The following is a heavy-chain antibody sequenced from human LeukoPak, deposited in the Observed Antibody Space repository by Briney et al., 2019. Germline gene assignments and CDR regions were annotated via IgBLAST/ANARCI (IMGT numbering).Heavy chain of an antibody. D-gene: IGHD2-2*01. J-gene: IGHJ4*02. CDR2: IYYSGST. V-gene: IGHV4-39*06. CDR3: ARDYCSSTSCYETDY. Sequence: SETLSLTCTVSGGSISSSSYYWGWIRQPPGKGLEWIGCIYYSGSTYSNPSLKSRVTISVDTSKNQFTLKLSSVTAADTAVYYCARDYCSSTSCYETDYWGQGTLVTVSS. CDR1: GGSISSSSYY.